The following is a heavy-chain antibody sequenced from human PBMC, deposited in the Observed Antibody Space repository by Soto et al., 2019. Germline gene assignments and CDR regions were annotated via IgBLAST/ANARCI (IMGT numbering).Heavy chain of an antibody. CDR1: GFTFSSYS. CDR3: ARVFYSVAGTGGLDY. Sequence: EVQLVESGGGLVQPGGSLRLSCAASGFTFSSYSMNWVRQAPGKGLEWVSYISSSSSTIYYADSVKGRFTISTDNAKNSLYLQMNSLRDEDTAVYYWARVFYSVAGTGGLDYWGQGTLVTVSS. J-gene: IGHJ4*02. CDR2: ISSSSSTI. V-gene: IGHV3-48*02. D-gene: IGHD6-19*01.